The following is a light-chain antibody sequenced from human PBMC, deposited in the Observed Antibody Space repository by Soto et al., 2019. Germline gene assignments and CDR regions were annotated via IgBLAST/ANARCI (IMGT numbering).Light chain of an antibody. CDR3: MQDLQTPYT. CDR2: LGS. V-gene: IGKV2-28*01. CDR1: QSLLHSNGRTF. Sequence: DIVVTQSPLSLPVTPGEPASISCSSGQSLLHSNGRTFLAWYLQKPGQSPQILIYLGSNRASGVPDRFSGSVSGSDFTLHISRVEAEDVGVYYCMQDLQTPYTFGQGTKLEI. J-gene: IGKJ2*01.